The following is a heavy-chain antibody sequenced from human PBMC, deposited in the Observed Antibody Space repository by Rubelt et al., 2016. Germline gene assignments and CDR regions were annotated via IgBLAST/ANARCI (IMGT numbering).Heavy chain of an antibody. CDR2: IYYSGST. CDR3: AGSNDYDVFDI. J-gene: IGHJ3*02. CDR1: GGSISSSSYY. Sequence: QLQLQESGPGLVKPSETLSLTCTVSGGSISSSSYYWGWIRQPPGKGLEWIGSIYYSGSTYYNPSLKSRITISIDTSKNHFSPKLSAGAAADTAVYSCAGSNDYDVFDIWGQGTMVTVSS. D-gene: IGHD5-12*01. V-gene: IGHV4-39*02.